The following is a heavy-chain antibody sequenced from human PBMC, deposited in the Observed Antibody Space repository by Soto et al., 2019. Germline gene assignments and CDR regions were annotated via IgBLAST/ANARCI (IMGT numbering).Heavy chain of an antibody. Sequence: QVQLQQWGAGLLKPSETLSLTCAVSGGPFSNFYWTWIRQSPGKGLEWIGEINQSGTTNYRPSLKSLVSMSMDSSTNHFSLRPPSVTAADTGVYYCARWTRRVLVARPHAQPLVQWGPGTLVTVSS. CDR3: ARWTRRVLVARPHAQPLVQ. J-gene: IGHJ4*02. CDR2: INQSGTT. D-gene: IGHD3-10*01. V-gene: IGHV4-34*02. CDR1: GGPFSNFY.